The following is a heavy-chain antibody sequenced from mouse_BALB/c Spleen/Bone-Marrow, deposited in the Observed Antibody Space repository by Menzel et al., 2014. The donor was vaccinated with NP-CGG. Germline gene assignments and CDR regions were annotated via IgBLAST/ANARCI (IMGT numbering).Heavy chain of an antibody. D-gene: IGHD1-1*01. V-gene: IGHV1-67*01. CDR1: GYTFTAYA. J-gene: IGHJ2*01. CDR3: ARNFYGGSYFDY. CDR2: ISTYSGNT. Sequence: QVQLKESGPELVRPGVSVKLSCKGSGYTFTAYAMHWVKQSHAKSLEWIGLISTYSGNTHYNQNFKGKATMTVDKSSSTAYMELARLTSEDSAIYYCARNFYGGSYFDYWGQGTTLTVSS.